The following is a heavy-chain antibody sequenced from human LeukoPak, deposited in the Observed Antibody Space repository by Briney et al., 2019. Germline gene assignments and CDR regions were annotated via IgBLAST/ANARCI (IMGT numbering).Heavy chain of an antibody. CDR1: GFTFSSYS. D-gene: IGHD2-15*01. CDR3: ARDRIDIVVVVAALDY. Sequence: GGSLRLSCAASGFTFSSYSMNWVRQAPGKGLEWVSSISSSSYIYYADSVKGRFTISRDNAKNSLYLQMNSLRAEDTAVYYCARDRIDIVVVVAALDYWGQGTLVTVSS. J-gene: IGHJ4*02. CDR2: ISSSSYI. V-gene: IGHV3-21*01.